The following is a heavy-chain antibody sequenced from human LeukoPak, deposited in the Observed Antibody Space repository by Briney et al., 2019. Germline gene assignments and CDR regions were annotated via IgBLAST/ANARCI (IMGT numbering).Heavy chain of an antibody. CDR2: INHSGST. V-gene: IGHV4-34*01. J-gene: IGHJ6*03. CDR1: GGSFSGYY. D-gene: IGHD5-18*01. CDR3: ARVSGYSYGWSYYYYMDV. Sequence: SETLSLTCAVYGGSFSGYYWSWFRQPPGKGLEWIGEINHSGSTNYNPSLKSRVTISVDTSKNQFSLKLSSVTAADTAVYYCARVSGYSYGWSYYYYMDVWGKGTTVTVSS.